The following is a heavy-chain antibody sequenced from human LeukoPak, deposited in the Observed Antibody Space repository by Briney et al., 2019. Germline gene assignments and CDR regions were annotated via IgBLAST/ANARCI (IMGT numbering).Heavy chain of an antibody. D-gene: IGHD1-1*01. CDR3: VTGHRKIDY. V-gene: IGHV3-11*06. Sequence: GGSLRLSCAASGFTFSDYYMSWIRQAPGKGLEWVSYISTGSSSHTNYADSVKGRFTISRDDAKNSLYLQMNSLRAEDTAVFYCVTGHRKIDYWGQGTLVTVSS. CDR2: ISTGSSSHT. J-gene: IGHJ4*02. CDR1: GFTFSDYY.